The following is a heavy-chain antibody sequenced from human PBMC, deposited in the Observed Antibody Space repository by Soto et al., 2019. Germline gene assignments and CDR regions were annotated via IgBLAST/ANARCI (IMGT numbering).Heavy chain of an antibody. V-gene: IGHV3-48*01. Sequence: SLRLSCAASGFTFSSYSMNWVRQAPGKGLEWVSYISSSSSTIYYADSVKGRFTISRDNAKNSLYLQMNRLRAEDTAVYYCTSVLGHYCSGGSCYSSHAFDIWGQGTMVTVSS. D-gene: IGHD2-15*01. CDR2: ISSSSSTI. CDR3: TSVLGHYCSGGSCYSSHAFDI. CDR1: GFTFSSYS. J-gene: IGHJ3*02.